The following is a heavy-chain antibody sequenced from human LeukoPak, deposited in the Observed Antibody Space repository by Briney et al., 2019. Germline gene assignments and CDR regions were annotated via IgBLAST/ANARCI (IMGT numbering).Heavy chain of an antibody. CDR3: ARGHSGSWSSFDP. CDR2: ISWNSDTM. Sequence: PGRSLRLSCAASGFTLYDYAMHWVRQVPGKGLEWVSGISWNSDTMGYTDSVKGRFTISRDNGKTSVYLQMNSLRSEDTALYYCARGHSGSWSSFDPWGQGTLVTVSS. D-gene: IGHD6-13*01. CDR1: GFTLYDYA. V-gene: IGHV3-9*01. J-gene: IGHJ5*02.